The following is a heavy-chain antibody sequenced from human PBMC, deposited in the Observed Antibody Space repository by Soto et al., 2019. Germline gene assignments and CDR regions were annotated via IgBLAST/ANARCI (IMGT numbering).Heavy chain of an antibody. CDR2: VYRTGIT. Sequence: SGSPAVTCRLSGPSVSSETHFWTWIRQPPGKGLQWIGYVYRTGITNSNPALTSRVTVSADRSKNQFFLMLRSLTAADTAVYYCVREDMSGYYYFDHRGAIIQVTVAS. CDR3: VREDMSGYYYFDH. V-gene: IGHV4-61*01. CDR1: GPSVSSETHF. J-gene: IGHJ4*02. D-gene: IGHD3-3*01.